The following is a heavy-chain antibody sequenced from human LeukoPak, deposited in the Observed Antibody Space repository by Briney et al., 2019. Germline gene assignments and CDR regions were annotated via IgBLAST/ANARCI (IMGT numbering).Heavy chain of an antibody. Sequence: PSETLSLTCTVSGASFSSGDQYWNWIRQSPGKGLEWIVSIHPSGTLYNNPSLESRITMSMDTSKNQFSLNLNSVTAADTAVYFCSRGLDSRKLGYWGQGTLVTVSS. V-gene: IGHV4-31*03. D-gene: IGHD3-22*01. J-gene: IGHJ4*02. CDR3: SRGLDSRKLGY. CDR1: GASFSSGDQY. CDR2: IHPSGTL.